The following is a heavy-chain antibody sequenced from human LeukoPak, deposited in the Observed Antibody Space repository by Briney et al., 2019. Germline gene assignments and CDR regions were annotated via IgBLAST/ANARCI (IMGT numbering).Heavy chain of an antibody. Sequence: KPGRSLRLSCTASGFTFGEYAMSWFRQAPGKGLEWVGFIRSKAFGGTIEYAASVKGRFTLSREDSKSIAYLQMNSLKTEDTAVYYCTRGGGSGRYYFDYWGQGTLVTVSS. J-gene: IGHJ4*02. CDR2: IRSKAFGGTI. V-gene: IGHV3-49*05. CDR3: TRGGGSGRYYFDY. D-gene: IGHD3-10*01. CDR1: GFTFGEYA.